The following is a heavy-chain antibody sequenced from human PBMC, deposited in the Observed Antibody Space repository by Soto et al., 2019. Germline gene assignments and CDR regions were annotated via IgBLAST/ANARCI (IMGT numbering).Heavy chain of an antibody. Sequence: SETLSLTCTVSGSSIRSNSWGWVWLNQGKGLEWIGSVYYSGSTYYNPSLESRVTISVDKSKNQFSLRLMSLSAADTAVYYCGRLEGLATISYYFDYWGQGALVTVSS. V-gene: IGHV4-39*01. CDR3: GRLEGLATISYYFDY. CDR2: VYYSGST. D-gene: IGHD3-9*01. J-gene: IGHJ4*02. CDR1: GSSIRSNS.